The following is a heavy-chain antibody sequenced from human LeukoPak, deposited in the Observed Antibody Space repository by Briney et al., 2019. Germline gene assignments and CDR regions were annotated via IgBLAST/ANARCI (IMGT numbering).Heavy chain of an antibody. CDR3: TTDRYYDNSELQFQH. D-gene: IGHD3-22*01. CDR2: IKRETDGGTI. Sequence: GGSLRLSCAASGFTLNYAWMSWVRQAPGKGLEWLGRIKRETDGGTIDYAAPVKGRFTISRDDSRNTLYLQMDSLKIEDTAVYYCTTDRYYDNSELQFQHWGQGTLVTVSP. V-gene: IGHV3-15*01. J-gene: IGHJ1*01. CDR1: GFTLNYAW.